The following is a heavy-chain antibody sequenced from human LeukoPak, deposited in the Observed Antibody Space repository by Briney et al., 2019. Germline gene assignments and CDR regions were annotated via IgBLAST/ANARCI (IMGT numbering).Heavy chain of an antibody. CDR1: GDSISSGRYY. CDR2: IHTSGDT. V-gene: IGHV4-61*02. J-gene: IGHJ4*02. Sequence: SQTLSLTCTVSGDSISSGRYYWTWLRQPAGKALEWIGRIHTSGDTNYSPSLKSRVTISRDTSKNQSSLRLTSVAAADTAVYYCVRDWNGDYFDYWGQGTLVSVSS. D-gene: IGHD1-1*01. CDR3: VRDWNGDYFDY.